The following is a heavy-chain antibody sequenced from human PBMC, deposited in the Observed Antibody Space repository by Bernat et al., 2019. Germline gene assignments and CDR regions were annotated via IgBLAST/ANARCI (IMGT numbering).Heavy chain of an antibody. Sequence: EVQLVESGGGLVQTGGSLRLSCTGFGFTFSTYWMSWVRQAPGKGLEWVATIKEDGSERYYVDSVRGRFTISRDNARNSLYLQMNSLGAEDTAVFYCASMANGGVSNWGQGTLVTVSS. D-gene: IGHD3-10*01. CDR3: ASMANGGVSN. J-gene: IGHJ4*02. CDR2: IKEDGSER. CDR1: GFTFSTYW. V-gene: IGHV3-7*03.